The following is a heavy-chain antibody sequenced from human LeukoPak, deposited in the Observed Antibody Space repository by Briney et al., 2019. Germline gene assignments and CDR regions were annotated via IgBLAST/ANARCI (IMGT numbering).Heavy chain of an antibody. V-gene: IGHV3-48*01. J-gene: IGHJ4*02. Sequence: GGSLRLSCAASGFTFSSYSMNWVRQAPGKGLEWVSYISSSSSTIYYADSVKDRFTISRDNAKNSLYLQMNSLRAEDTAVYYCARELLFYYWGQGTLVTVSS. CDR1: GFTFSSYS. CDR3: ARELLFYY. D-gene: IGHD2-21*02. CDR2: ISSSSSTI.